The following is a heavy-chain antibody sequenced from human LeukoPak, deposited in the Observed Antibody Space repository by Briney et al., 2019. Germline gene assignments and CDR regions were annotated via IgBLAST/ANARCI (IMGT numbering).Heavy chain of an antibody. J-gene: IGHJ4*02. V-gene: IGHV4-39*01. CDR3: AGQITMIAHYFDH. Sequence: PSETLSLTCTVSGGSISSSSYYWGWIRQPPGKGLEWIGSIYYSGSTYYNPSLKSRVTISVDTSKNQFSLKLSSVTAADTAVYYCAGQITMIAHYFDHWGQGTLVTVSS. CDR2: IYYSGST. D-gene: IGHD3-22*01. CDR1: GGSISSSSYY.